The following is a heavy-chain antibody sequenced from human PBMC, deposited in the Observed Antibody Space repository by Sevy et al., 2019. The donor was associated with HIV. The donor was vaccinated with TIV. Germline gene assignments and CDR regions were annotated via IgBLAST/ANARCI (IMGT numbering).Heavy chain of an antibody. CDR1: GGSLSGYY. J-gene: IGHJ6*02. V-gene: IGHV4-34*01. D-gene: IGHD6-13*01. CDR2: VHQSGST. Sequence: SETLSLTCSVYGGSLSGYYWSWIRRSPGRGLEWIGEVHQSGSTNDNPSFKSRVTMSVDTSKNQFSLNLSSVTAADAAVYYCARIQQVVNYYNYYGLDVWGQGTTVTVSS. CDR3: ARIQQVVNYYNYYGLDV.